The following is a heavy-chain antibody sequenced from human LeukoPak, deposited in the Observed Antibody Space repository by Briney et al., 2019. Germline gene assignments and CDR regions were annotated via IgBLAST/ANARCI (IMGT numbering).Heavy chain of an antibody. J-gene: IGHJ5*02. V-gene: IGHV4-39*07. CDR3: ARDFLDSSSWYGNWFDP. Sequence: PSETLSLTCTVSGGSISSSSYYWGWIRQPPGKGLEWIGSIYYSGSTYYNPSRKSRVTISVDTSKNQFSLKLSSVTAADTAVYYCARDFLDSSSWYGNWFDPWGQGTLVTVSS. CDR1: GGSISSSSYY. CDR2: IYYSGST. D-gene: IGHD6-13*01.